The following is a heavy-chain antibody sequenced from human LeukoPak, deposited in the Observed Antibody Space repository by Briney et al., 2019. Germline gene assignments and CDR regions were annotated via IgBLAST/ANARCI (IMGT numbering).Heavy chain of an antibody. CDR2: IYYSGST. CDR1: GGSISSYY. V-gene: IGHV4-59*01. D-gene: IGHD5-18*01. J-gene: IGHJ4*02. CDR3: ARGYSFGYEFQFDY. Sequence: SETLSLTCTVSGGSISSYYWSWIRQPPGKGLEWIGYIYYSGSTNYNPSLKSRVTISVDTSKNQFSLKLSSVTAADTAVYYCARGYSFGYEFQFDYWGQGTLVTVSS.